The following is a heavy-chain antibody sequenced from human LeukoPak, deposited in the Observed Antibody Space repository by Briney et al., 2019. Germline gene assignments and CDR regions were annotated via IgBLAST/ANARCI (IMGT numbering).Heavy chain of an antibody. CDR2: ISSSGSTI. CDR3: ARSVGTSGSQVDY. D-gene: IGHD1-26*01. V-gene: IGHV3-11*01. J-gene: IGHJ4*02. CDR1: GFTFSDYY. Sequence: PGGSLRLACAASGFTFSDYYMSWIRQAPGKGLEWVSYISSSGSTIYYAASVKGRFTISRDNAKNSLYLQMNSLRAEDTAVYYCARSVGTSGSQVDYWGQGTLVTVSS.